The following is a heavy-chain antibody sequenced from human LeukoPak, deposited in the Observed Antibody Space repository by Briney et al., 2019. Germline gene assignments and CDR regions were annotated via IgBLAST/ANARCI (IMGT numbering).Heavy chain of an antibody. CDR3: ARVSFGRAADYYYYMDV. CDR1: GGSISSGGYY. CDR2: IYYSGST. V-gene: IGHV4-31*03. D-gene: IGHD2-15*01. J-gene: IGHJ6*03. Sequence: SETLSLTCTVSGGSISSGGYYWSWIRQHPGKGLEWIGYIYYSGSTYYNPSLKSRVTISVDTSKNQFSLKLSSVTAADTAVYYCARVSFGRAADYYYYMDVWGKGTTVTVSS.